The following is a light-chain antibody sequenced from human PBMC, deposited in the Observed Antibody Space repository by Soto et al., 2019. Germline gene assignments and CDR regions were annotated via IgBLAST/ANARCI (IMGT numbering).Light chain of an antibody. CDR2: GAS. V-gene: IGKV3-20*01. Sequence: EIVLTQSQGTLSLSPGERATLSCRASQSVSSTYLAWYQQKPGQAPRLLIYGASTRATGIEDRFSGSGSGTDVILSISRLEPEDFAVYHCQLYDTSPPGYTFAQGTKLVI. CDR1: QSVSSTY. CDR3: QLYDTSPPGYT. J-gene: IGKJ2*01.